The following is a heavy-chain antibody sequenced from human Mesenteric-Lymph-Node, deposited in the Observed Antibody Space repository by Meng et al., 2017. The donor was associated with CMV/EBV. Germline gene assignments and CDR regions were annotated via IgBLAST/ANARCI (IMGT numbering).Heavy chain of an antibody. J-gene: IGHJ4*02. D-gene: IGHD5-12*01. Sequence: GESLKISCAASGFSFSSYTMTWVRQAPGKGLEWVTSISSSSSHIYYEDSVKGRFTISRDNAKNSLYLQMNSLRAEDTAVYYCARLQTSGYGHFDYWGQGTQVTVSS. CDR1: GFSFSSYT. CDR2: ISSSSSHI. CDR3: ARLQTSGYGHFDY. V-gene: IGHV3-21*06.